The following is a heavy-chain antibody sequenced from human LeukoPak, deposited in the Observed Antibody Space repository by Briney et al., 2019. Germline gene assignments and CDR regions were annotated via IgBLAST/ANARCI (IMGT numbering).Heavy chain of an antibody. CDR1: GFTFSDYY. J-gene: IGHJ4*02. CDR3: ASVGTSSAYNFDY. Sequence: GGSLRLSCAASGFTFSDYYMSWIRQAPGKGLEWVSYISSSGTTIYYADSVKGRFTISRDNAKNSLYLQMNSLRAEDTAVYYCASVGTSSAYNFDYWGQGTLVTVFS. D-gene: IGHD3-22*01. V-gene: IGHV3-11*01. CDR2: ISSSGTTI.